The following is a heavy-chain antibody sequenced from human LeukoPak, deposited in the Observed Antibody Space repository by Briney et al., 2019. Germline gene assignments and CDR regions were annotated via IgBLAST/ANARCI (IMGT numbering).Heavy chain of an antibody. Sequence: PSETLSLTCTVSGGSISSGGYYWSWIRQHPGKGLEWIGYIYYSGSTYYNPSLKSRVTISVDTSKNQFSLKLSSVTAADTAVYYCAKSRRATPWKDSNRGTYYFDYWGQGTLVTVSS. J-gene: IGHJ4*02. V-gene: IGHV4-31*03. CDR3: AKSRRATPWKDSNRGTYYFDY. CDR1: GGSISSGGYY. CDR2: IYYSGST. D-gene: IGHD3-10*01.